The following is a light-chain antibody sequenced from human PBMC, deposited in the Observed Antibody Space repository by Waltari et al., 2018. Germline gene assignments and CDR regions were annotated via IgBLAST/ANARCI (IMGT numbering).Light chain of an antibody. J-gene: IGLJ3*02. CDR2: KGN. Sequence: QTVLTQELSLSVSPGGTVTLTCALSSGSVSSTSYATWYQQTPGLPPRTLVYKGNGRSSGVPDRFSGSILGNKAALTITGAQADDESDYYCSMYMGSGIWVFGGGTKLTVL. CDR1: SGSVSSTSY. V-gene: IGLV8-61*01. CDR3: SMYMGSGIWV.